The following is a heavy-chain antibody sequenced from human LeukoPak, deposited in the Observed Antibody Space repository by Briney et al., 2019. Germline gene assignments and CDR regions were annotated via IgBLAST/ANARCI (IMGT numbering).Heavy chain of an antibody. J-gene: IGHJ4*02. D-gene: IGHD6-13*01. CDR3: ARGVRAAAGSYYFDY. Sequence: GASVTVSYKASGGTFSSYAISWVRQAPGQGLEWMGWISAYNGYTNYAQKFQGRVTMTTDTSTSTAYMELRSLRSDDTAVYYCARGVRAAAGSYYFDYWGQGTLVTVSS. V-gene: IGHV1-18*01. CDR1: GGTFSSYA. CDR2: ISAYNGYT.